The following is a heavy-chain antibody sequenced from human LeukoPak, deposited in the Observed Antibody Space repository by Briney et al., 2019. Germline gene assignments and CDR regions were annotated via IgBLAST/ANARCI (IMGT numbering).Heavy chain of an antibody. V-gene: IGHV1-69-2*01. Sequence: ASVKISCKVSGYTFTDYYMHWVQQAPGKGLEWMGLVDPEDGETIYAEKFQGRVTITADTSTDTAYMELSSLRSEDTAMYYCARQNYFDSSGYYIDYWGQGTLVTVSS. CDR3: ARQNYFDSSGYYIDY. D-gene: IGHD3-22*01. J-gene: IGHJ4*02. CDR2: VDPEDGET. CDR1: GYTFTDYY.